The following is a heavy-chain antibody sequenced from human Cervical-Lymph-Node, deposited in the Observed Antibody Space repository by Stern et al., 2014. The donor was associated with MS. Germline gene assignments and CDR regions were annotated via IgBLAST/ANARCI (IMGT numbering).Heavy chain of an antibody. CDR2: INAGNGNT. V-gene: IGHV1-3*01. CDR1: GYTFTNYA. CDR3: AKVWYYDSSGYYYFDY. D-gene: IGHD3-22*01. Sequence: QVQLVQSGAEVKKPGASVKVSCKASGYTFTNYAMHWVRQAPGQRLEWMGWINAGNGNTKYSQKFQGRVTITRDTSASTAYMELSSLRSEDTAVYYCAKVWYYDSSGYYYFDYWGQGTLVTVSS. J-gene: IGHJ4*02.